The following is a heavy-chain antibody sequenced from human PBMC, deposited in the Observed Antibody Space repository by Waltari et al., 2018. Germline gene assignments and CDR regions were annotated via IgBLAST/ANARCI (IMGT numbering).Heavy chain of an antibody. CDR1: GGSITSYY. CDR2: RHYSGST. Sequence: QVQLLESGPGLVKPSETLSLTCTVSGGSITSYYWTWIRQPPGKGLDWIGKRHYSGSTSYNPSLKSRVTMSLDTSKSKFSLKLNSVTAADTAVYYCLAGRAGEPFDYWGQGTLVTVSS. CDR3: LAGRAGEPFDY. D-gene: IGHD6-19*01. V-gene: IGHV4-59*01. J-gene: IGHJ4*02.